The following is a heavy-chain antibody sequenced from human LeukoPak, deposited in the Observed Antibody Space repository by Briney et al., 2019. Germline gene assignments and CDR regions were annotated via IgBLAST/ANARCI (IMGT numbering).Heavy chain of an antibody. D-gene: IGHD2-15*01. CDR1: GFTFSSYA. V-gene: IGHV3-23*01. Sequence: GASLRLSCAASGFTFSSYAVSWVRQAPGKGLEWVSAISGSGGSTYYADSVKGRFTISRDNSKNTLDLQMNSLRAEDTALYFCAKARGGGGSCNPSGCYFDCWGQEPWSPSPQ. CDR3: AKARGGGGSCNPSGCYFDC. CDR2: ISGSGGST. J-gene: IGHJ4*01.